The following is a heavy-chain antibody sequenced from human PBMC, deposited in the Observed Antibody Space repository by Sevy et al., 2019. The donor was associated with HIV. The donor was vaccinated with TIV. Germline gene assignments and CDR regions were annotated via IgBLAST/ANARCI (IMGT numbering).Heavy chain of an antibody. J-gene: IGHJ5*02. Sequence: SGYAGEPTQTLTLTCTFSGFSFNTAGVGVGWIRQPPGKALEWLALIHWNDDKYYNPSLSSMLTITKDTSENEVVLTMANMGPEETATYFCAHRSYTSGWYKVHFDPWGQGTLVTVSS. CDR3: AHRSYTSGWYKVHFDP. V-gene: IGHV2-5*01. CDR2: IHWNDDK. D-gene: IGHD6-19*01. CDR1: GFSFNTAGVG.